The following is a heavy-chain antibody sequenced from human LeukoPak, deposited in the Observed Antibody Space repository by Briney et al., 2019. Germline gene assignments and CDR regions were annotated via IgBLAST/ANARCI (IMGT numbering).Heavy chain of an antibody. D-gene: IGHD2-8*01. CDR2: TYYRSKWYS. Sequence: SQTLSLTCALSGDSVSSNSVTWNWIRQSPSRGLEWLGRTYYRSKWYSDYAVSVRSRITINPDTSKNQFSLQLNSVTPEDTAVYYCARGDLLIDYWGQGTLVTVSS. J-gene: IGHJ4*02. CDR3: ARGDLLIDY. CDR1: GDSVSSNSVT. V-gene: IGHV6-1*01.